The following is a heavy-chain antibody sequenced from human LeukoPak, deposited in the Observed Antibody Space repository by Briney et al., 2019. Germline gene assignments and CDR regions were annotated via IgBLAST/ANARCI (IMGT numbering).Heavy chain of an antibody. CDR2: ISSSGSTI. J-gene: IGHJ6*02. Sequence: GRSLRLSCAASGFTFSSYSMNWVRQAPGKGLEWVSYISSSGSTIYYADSVKGRFTISRDNAKNSLYLQMNSLRDEDTAVYYCASWGDDYGSGSYFAPDYYYGMDVWGQGTTVTVSS. D-gene: IGHD3-10*01. CDR3: ASWGDDYGSGSYFAPDYYYGMDV. CDR1: GFTFSSYS. V-gene: IGHV3-48*02.